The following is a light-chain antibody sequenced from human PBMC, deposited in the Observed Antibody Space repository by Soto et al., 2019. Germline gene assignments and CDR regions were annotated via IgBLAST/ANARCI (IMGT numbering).Light chain of an antibody. Sequence: EIVLTQSPGTLSLSPGERATLSCRASQIVSTTYLAWYQQKLGQAPRLLIYAASTRATGIPDRFSGSGSGTDFTLTISRLEPEDFAVYYCQQYDTSPRTFGQGTKVEIK. CDR1: QIVSTTY. CDR3: QQYDTSPRT. V-gene: IGKV3-20*01. CDR2: AAS. J-gene: IGKJ1*01.